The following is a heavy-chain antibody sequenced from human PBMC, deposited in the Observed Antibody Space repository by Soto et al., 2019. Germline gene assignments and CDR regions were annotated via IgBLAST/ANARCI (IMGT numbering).Heavy chain of an antibody. V-gene: IGHV4-4*02. D-gene: IGHD2-21*01. CDR3: ATYLSPFTFDY. J-gene: IGHJ4*02. CDR2: IYHSGGI. Sequence: QVQLQESGPGLVRPSGTLSLTCAVSGGSINKNWWSWLRQPPGMALEWIAEIYHSGGINYNPSLKSRVTLSIDKSKNHLFLNLLSVTAADTAVYYCATYLSPFTFDYWSQGALVTVSS. CDR1: GGSINKNW.